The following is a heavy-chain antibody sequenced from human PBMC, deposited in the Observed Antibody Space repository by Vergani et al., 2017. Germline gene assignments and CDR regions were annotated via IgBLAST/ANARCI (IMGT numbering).Heavy chain of an antibody. V-gene: IGHV3-23*01. CDR2: ISGQNFRT. J-gene: IGHJ3*02. CDR3: TREYSSSSGRGLDI. CDR1: GFTFTAHG. Sequence: EVQLLESGGGLVQPGGSLRLSCAASGFTFTAHGLNWVRQAPGKGLEWVSGISGQNFRTHYADSVKGRFTISRDDSKNTVYLQINSLRAEDTAVYYCTREYSSSSGRGLDIWGQGTMVTVSS. D-gene: IGHD6-6*01.